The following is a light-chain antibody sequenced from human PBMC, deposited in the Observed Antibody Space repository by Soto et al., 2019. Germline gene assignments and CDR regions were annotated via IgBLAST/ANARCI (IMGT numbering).Light chain of an antibody. CDR1: QSISSY. Sequence: DIHITSSPSSLSSFLVDRVSITCLATQSISSYLNWYQQKPGKAPKLLIYAASSLQSGVPSRFSGSGSGTDFTLTISSLQPEDFATYYSQQSYSTPLTFGRGTKVDTK. J-gene: IGKJ4*01. CDR3: QQSYSTPLT. V-gene: IGKV1-39*01. CDR2: AAS.